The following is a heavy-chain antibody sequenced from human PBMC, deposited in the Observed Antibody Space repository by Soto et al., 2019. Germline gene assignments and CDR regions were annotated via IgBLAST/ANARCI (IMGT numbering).Heavy chain of an antibody. D-gene: IGHD1-7*01. Sequence: PGGSLRLSCATAGFTFSSYTMHWVRQAPGKGLEWVAVISYDGNNKFYADSVKGRFTISRDSTKQTLYLQMNRLRPDDTAMYYCERDGVSSTEYTWKYGTDFDYCGQGALVTVPS. CDR3: ERDGVSSTEYTWKYGTDFDY. V-gene: IGHV3-30-3*01. CDR1: GFTFSSYT. CDR2: ISYDGNNK. J-gene: IGHJ4*02.